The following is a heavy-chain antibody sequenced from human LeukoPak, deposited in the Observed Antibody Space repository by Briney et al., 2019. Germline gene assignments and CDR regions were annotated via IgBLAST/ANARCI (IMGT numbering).Heavy chain of an antibody. D-gene: IGHD5-18*01. CDR3: ARATAMVTGFDY. Sequence: GGSLRLSCAASGFTFSSYGMHWVRQAPGKGLEWVAVIWYDGSNKYYADSVKGRFTISRDNSKNTLYLQMSSLRAEDTAVYYCARATAMVTGFDYWGQGTLVTVSS. CDR2: IWYDGSNK. V-gene: IGHV3-33*01. CDR1: GFTFSSYG. J-gene: IGHJ4*02.